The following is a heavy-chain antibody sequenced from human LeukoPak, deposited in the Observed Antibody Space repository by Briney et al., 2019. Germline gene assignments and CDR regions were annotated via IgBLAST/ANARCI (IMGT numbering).Heavy chain of an antibody. V-gene: IGHV1-69*04. J-gene: IGHJ6*02. CDR2: IIPILGIA. Sequence: SVKVSCKASGGTFSSYAISWVRQAPGQGLEWMGRIIPILGIANYAQKFQGRVTITADKSTSTAYMELSSLRSEDTAVYYCASGLGFCSGSDCTNLVKDYYYGMNVWGQGTTVTVSS. CDR1: GGTFSSYA. CDR3: ASGLGFCSGSDCTNLVKDYYYGMNV. D-gene: IGHD2-15*01.